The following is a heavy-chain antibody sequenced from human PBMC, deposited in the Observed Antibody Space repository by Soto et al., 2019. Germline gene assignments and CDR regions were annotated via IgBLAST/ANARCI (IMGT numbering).Heavy chain of an antibody. J-gene: IGHJ5*02. CDR1: GGSISSGGYY. CDR2: IYYSGST. CDR3: ARGQAAWNYGDYVGNWFDP. D-gene: IGHD4-17*01. Sequence: QVQLQESGPGLVKPSQTLSLTCTVSGGSISSGGYYWSWIRQHPGKGLEWIGYIYYSGSTYYNPSLKSRVTISVDTSKNQFSLKLSSVTAADTAVYYCARGQAAWNYGDYVGNWFDPWGQGTLVTVSS. V-gene: IGHV4-31*03.